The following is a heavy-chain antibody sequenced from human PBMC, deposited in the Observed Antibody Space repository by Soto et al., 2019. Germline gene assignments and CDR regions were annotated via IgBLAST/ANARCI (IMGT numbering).Heavy chain of an antibody. CDR3: ARSLGYCSGGSCYSPHYYYGMDV. CDR1: GYTFTGYY. V-gene: IGHV1-2*04. Sequence: ASVKVSCKASGYTFTGYYMHWVRQAPGQGLGWMGWINPNSGGTNYAQKFQGWVTMTRDTSISTAYMELSRLRSDDTAVYYCARSLGYCSGGSCYSPHYYYGMDVWGQGTTVTVSS. J-gene: IGHJ6*02. CDR2: INPNSGGT. D-gene: IGHD2-15*01.